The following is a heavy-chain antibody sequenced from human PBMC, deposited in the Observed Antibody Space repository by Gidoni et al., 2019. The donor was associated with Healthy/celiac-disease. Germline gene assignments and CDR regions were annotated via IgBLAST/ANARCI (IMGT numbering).Heavy chain of an antibody. Sequence: QVQLVESGGGVVQPGRSLRLSCAASGFTFSSYAMHWVRQAPGKGLEWVAVISYDGSNKYYADSVKGRFTISRDNSKNTLYLQMNSLRAEDTAVYYCARGLEMATIYLYYWGQGTLVTVSS. CDR3: ARGLEMATIYLYY. CDR2: ISYDGSNK. J-gene: IGHJ4*02. CDR1: GFTFSSYA. D-gene: IGHD5-12*01. V-gene: IGHV3-30-3*01.